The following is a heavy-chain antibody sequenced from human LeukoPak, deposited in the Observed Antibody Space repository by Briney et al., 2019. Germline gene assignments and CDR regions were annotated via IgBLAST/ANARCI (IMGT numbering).Heavy chain of an antibody. Sequence: PGGSLRLSCAASGFTFSGYSLNWVRQAPGKGLEWVSSISSSSSYIYYADSVKGRFTISRDNAKNSLYLQMNSLRAEDTAVYYCARGASGGPDYWGQGTLVTVSS. CDR1: GFTFSGYS. CDR2: ISSSSSYI. V-gene: IGHV3-21*01. D-gene: IGHD3-3*01. CDR3: ARGASGGPDY. J-gene: IGHJ4*02.